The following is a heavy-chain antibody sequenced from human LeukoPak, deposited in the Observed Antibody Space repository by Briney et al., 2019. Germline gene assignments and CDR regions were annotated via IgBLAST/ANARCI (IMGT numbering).Heavy chain of an antibody. J-gene: IGHJ2*01. V-gene: IGHV1-2*02. D-gene: IGHD3-3*01. Sequence: ASVKLSCKASGFVFTGYYMHWVRQAPGQGLEWMGWMNPGTGTTKYSQKFQGRVTMSRDTSSTTAYMELNRLTSDDTAVYYGARDGSGFSPYWYFDLWGRGTLVTVSS. CDR3: ARDGSGFSPYWYFDL. CDR1: GFVFTGYY. CDR2: MNPGTGTT.